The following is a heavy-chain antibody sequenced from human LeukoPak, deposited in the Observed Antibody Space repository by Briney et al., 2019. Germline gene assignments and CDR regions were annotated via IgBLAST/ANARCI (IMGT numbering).Heavy chain of an antibody. CDR1: GFTFSSYS. J-gene: IGHJ4*02. CDR2: ISSSSSYI. V-gene: IGHV3-21*01. CDR3: ARDHSYYYGSGSYYRPYYFDY. Sequence: GGSLRLSCAASGFTFSSYSMNWVRQAPGKGLEWVSSISSSSSYIYYADSVKGRFTISRDNAKNSLYLQMNSLRAEDTAVYYCARDHSYYYGSGSYYRPYYFDYWGQGTLVTVSS. D-gene: IGHD3-10*01.